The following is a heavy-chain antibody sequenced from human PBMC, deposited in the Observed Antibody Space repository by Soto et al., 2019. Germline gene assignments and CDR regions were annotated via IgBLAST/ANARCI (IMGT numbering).Heavy chain of an antibody. V-gene: IGHV1-18*01. J-gene: IGHJ4*02. D-gene: IGHD6-25*01. CDR1: GYTFTTYG. CDR2: ISPASGVT. Sequence: QVQLVQSEGEVKQPGASVKVSCKASGYTFTTYGLCWVRQVPGQGLEWMGYISPASGVTTYAQSLQGRVTMTTDTSTGTVYMELRSLRSDDTAIYYCAREMWTRSGPQTFFDYWGQGALVTVSS. CDR3: AREMWTRSGPQTFFDY.